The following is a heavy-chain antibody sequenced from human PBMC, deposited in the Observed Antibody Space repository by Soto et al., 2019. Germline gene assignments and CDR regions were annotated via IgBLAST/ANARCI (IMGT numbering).Heavy chain of an antibody. J-gene: IGHJ4*02. CDR1: GYTFTGYY. CDR3: ARAQENYYSSGSYYYFDY. CDR2: INPNSGGT. Sequence: ASVKVSCKASGYTFTGYYMHWVRQAPGQGLEWMGWINPNSGGTNYAQKFQGRVTMTRDTSISTAYMELSRLRSDDTAVYYCARAQENYYSSGSYYYFDYWGQGTLVTVSS. D-gene: IGHD3-10*01. V-gene: IGHV1-2*02.